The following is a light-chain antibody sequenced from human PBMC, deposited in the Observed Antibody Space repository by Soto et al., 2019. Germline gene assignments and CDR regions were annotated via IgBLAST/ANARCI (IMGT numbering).Light chain of an antibody. CDR1: SSDVGGYNY. Sequence: QSALTQPASMPGSPGQSIAISCTGTSSDVGGYNYVSWYQQQPGKAPKLLIYDVNNRPSGASDRFSGSKSGITASLTISGLETEDEADYYCSSYTSSGRYVFGTGTQLTVL. CDR2: DVN. J-gene: IGLJ1*01. CDR3: SSYTSSGRYV. V-gene: IGLV2-14*01.